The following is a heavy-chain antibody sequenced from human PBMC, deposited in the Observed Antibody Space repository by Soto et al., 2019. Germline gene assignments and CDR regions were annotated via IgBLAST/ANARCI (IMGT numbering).Heavy chain of an antibody. CDR3: ARDSTRFLRYVDTLGY. CDR2: ISDNGGTT. Sequence: PGGSLRLSCAASEVTFSNYAMSWVRQAPGKGLEWVSSISDNGGTTYYADSVKGRFTISRDNSKNTLYLQMNSLRAEDTAVCYCARDSTRFLRYVDTLGYWGQGTLVTVSS. CDR1: EVTFSNYA. J-gene: IGHJ4*02. V-gene: IGHV3-23*01. D-gene: IGHD3-16*01.